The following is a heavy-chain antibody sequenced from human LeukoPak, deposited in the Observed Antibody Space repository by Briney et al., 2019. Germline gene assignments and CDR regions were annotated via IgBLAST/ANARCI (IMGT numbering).Heavy chain of an antibody. CDR1: GGSISSGGYY. V-gene: IGHV4-31*03. Sequence: PSQTLSLTCTVSGGSISSGGYYWRWIRQHPGKGLEWIGYIYYSGSTYYNPSLKSRVTISVDTSKNQFSLKLSSVTAADTAVYYCARDHDFWSGYLYGMDVWGQGTTVTVSS. D-gene: IGHD3-3*01. CDR2: IYYSGST. J-gene: IGHJ6*02. CDR3: ARDHDFWSGYLYGMDV.